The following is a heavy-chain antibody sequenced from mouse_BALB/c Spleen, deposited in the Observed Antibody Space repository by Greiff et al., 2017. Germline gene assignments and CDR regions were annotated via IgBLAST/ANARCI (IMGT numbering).Heavy chain of an antibody. J-gene: IGHJ3*01. V-gene: IGHV1S41*01. Sequence: DLVKPGASVKLSCKASGYTFTSYWINWVKQRPGQGLEWIGRIAPGSGSTYYNEMFKGKATLTVDTSSSTAYIQLSSMSSEDSAVYFCARTGNGNYAGLAYWGQGTLVTVSA. CDR1: GYTFTSYW. D-gene: IGHD2-1*01. CDR2: IAPGSGST. CDR3: ARTGNGNYAGLAY.